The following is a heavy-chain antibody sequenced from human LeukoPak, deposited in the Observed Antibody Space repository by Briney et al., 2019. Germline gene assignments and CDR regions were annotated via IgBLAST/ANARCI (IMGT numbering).Heavy chain of an antibody. CDR1: GLTFSSYA. D-gene: IGHD1-20*01. CDR2: ISYDGSNK. V-gene: IGHV3-30-3*01. CDR3: AREDNRNDLGY. Sequence: PGGSLILSCAASGLTFSSYAMHWVRQAPGKGLEWVAVISYDGSNKYYADSVKGRFTISRDNSKNTLYLQMNSLRAEDTAVYYCAREDNRNDLGYWGQGTLVTVSS. J-gene: IGHJ4*02.